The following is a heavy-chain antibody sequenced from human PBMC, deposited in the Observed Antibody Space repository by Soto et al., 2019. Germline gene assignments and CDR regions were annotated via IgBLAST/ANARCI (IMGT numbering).Heavy chain of an antibody. D-gene: IGHD5-18*01. CDR3: AKDQGALMTASRPTDS. CDR2: ISGSGGSP. J-gene: IGHJ6*02. CDR1: GFTFSNYA. Sequence: GGSLRLSCAASGFTFSNYAMNWVRQAPGKGLEWVSAISGSGGSPYYAGSVKGRFTISRDNFKNTVYLQMNSLRVEDTAVYYCAKDQGALMTASRPTDSWGQGTTVTVSS. V-gene: IGHV3-23*01.